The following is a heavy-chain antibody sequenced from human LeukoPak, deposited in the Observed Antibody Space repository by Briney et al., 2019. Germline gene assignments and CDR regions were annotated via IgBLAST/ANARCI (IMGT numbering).Heavy chain of an antibody. V-gene: IGHV4-4*07. J-gene: IGHJ4*02. CDR2: IYTSGST. D-gene: IGHD3-10*01. CDR3: ARFGFDRDY. Sequence: SETLSLTCTVSGVSISGYYWSWIRQPAGKGLEWIGRIYTSGSTDYNPSLKSRVTISVDTSKNQFSLKLTSVTAADTAVYYCARFGFDRDYWGQGTLVTVSS. CDR1: GVSISGYY.